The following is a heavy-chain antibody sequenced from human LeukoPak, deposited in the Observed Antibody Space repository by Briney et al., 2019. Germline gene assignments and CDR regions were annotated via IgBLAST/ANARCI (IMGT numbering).Heavy chain of an antibody. Sequence: GGSLRLSCAASGFTFNTYAMNWVRQAPGKGLEWISYISSRSSTIYQADSVKGRFTISRDNAKNAVYLQMNSLRAEDTAVYYCARDGEWGTTSNLVYWGQGTLVTVPS. CDR1: GFTFNTYA. V-gene: IGHV3-48*01. CDR2: ISSRSSTI. CDR3: ARDGEWGTTSNLVY. D-gene: IGHD1-1*01. J-gene: IGHJ4*02.